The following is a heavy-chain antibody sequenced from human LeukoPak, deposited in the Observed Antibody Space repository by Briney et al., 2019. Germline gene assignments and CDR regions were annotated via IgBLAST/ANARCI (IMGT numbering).Heavy chain of an antibody. J-gene: IGHJ4*02. Sequence: ASVKISCKASGYTFTSYGISWVRQAPGQGLEWMGGVSAYNGNTNHAQNFQGRVTVTTETSTSTAYMELRSLRSDDTAVYYCARGRGTYYDFWSGYHYWGQGNLVTVSS. CDR2: VSAYNGNT. V-gene: IGHV1-18*01. CDR1: GYTFTSYG. D-gene: IGHD3-3*01. CDR3: ARGRGTYYDFWSGYHY.